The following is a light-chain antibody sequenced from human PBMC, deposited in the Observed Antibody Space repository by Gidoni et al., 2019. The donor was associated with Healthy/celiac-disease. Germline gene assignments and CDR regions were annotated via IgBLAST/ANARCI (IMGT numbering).Light chain of an antibody. J-gene: IGKJ2*03. CDR1: QSVSSSY. V-gene: IGKV3-20*01. CDR2: GAS. CDR3: QQYGSSPLYS. Sequence: DIVLTQSPRPLSLSPGERATLSCRASQSVSSSYLAWYQQKPGQAPRLLIYGASSRATGIPDRCSGSGSGTDFTLTISRLEPEDFAVYYCQQYGSSPLYSFGQGTKLEIK.